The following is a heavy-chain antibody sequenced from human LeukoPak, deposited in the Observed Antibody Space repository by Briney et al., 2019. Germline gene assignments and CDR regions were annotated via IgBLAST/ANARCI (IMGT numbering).Heavy chain of an antibody. V-gene: IGHV3-15*01. CDR3: TTPRITIFGGLYNWFDP. Sequence: GGSLRLSCAASGFTFSNAWMSWVRQAPGKGLEWVGRIKSKTDGGTTDYAAPVKGRFTISRDDSKNTLYLQMNSLKTEDTAVYYCTTPRITIFGGLYNWFDPWGQGTLVTVSS. CDR2: IKSKTDGGTT. J-gene: IGHJ5*02. D-gene: IGHD3-3*01. CDR1: GFTFSNAW.